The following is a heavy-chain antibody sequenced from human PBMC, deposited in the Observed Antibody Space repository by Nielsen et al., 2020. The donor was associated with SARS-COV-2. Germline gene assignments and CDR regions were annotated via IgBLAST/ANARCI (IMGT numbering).Heavy chain of an antibody. J-gene: IGHJ6*02. Sequence: GGSLRLPCPAPGFTFNKYGFYWVRQAPGKGLEWVASISYEGSQRYYADSLTGRFTVSRDTSKNTVYLQMNSLSVEDTAVYHCAKRRAVFMLTFGGVGAMDVWGQGTTVTVSS. D-gene: IGHD3-16*01. CDR2: ISYEGSQR. CDR1: GFTFNKYG. CDR3: AKRRAVFMLTFGGVGAMDV. V-gene: IGHV3-30*18.